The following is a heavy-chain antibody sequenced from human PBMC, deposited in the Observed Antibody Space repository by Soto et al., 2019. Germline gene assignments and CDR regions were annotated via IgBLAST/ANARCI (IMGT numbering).Heavy chain of an antibody. V-gene: IGHV1-18*01. CDR2: ISAFTGDT. CDR1: GFNLTTFA. Sequence: QVQLAQSGAELKKPGASVKVSCKTSGFNLTTFAFSWVRQAPGQGLEWVGWISAFTGDTNDAQKLQGRVTMTTDTSTSTVNMDLRSLRSDDTAVYYCAREAAGYESFDIWGQGTMVTVSS. CDR3: AREAAGYESFDI. J-gene: IGHJ3*02. D-gene: IGHD6-13*01.